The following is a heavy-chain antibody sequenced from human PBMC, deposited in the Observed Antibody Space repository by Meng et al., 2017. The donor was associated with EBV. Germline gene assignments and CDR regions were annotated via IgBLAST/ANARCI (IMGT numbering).Heavy chain of an antibody. J-gene: IGHJ4*02. CDR2: IYHSGST. CDR3: ARRSLDYYDSSGFDY. D-gene: IGHD3-22*01. V-gene: IGHV4-4*02. CDR1: GGSIRSSNW. Sequence: QVQLQESGPGLVKPSGTRSLTCAVSGGSIRSSNWWSWVRQPPGKGLEWIGEIYHSGSTNYNPSLKSRVTISVDKSKNQFSLKLSSVTAADTAVYYCARRSLDYYDSSGFDYWGQGTLVTVSS.